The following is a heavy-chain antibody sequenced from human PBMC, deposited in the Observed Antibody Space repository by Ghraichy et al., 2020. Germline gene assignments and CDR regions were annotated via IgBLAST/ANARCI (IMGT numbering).Heavy chain of an antibody. CDR3: ARGSTVVRFYYYDGMDG. J-gene: IGHJ6*02. CDR1: GFSIGSYS. CDR2: ITSTSRYK. V-gene: IGHV3-48*02. D-gene: IGHD4-23*01. Sequence: GGSLRLSCVGSGFSIGSYSMNWVRQSPGKGLEWVSYITSTSRYKSYADSVKGRFTISRDNAQNSLSLQMSSLTDEDTAVYYCARGSTVVRFYYYDGMDGWGQGTTVTVSS.